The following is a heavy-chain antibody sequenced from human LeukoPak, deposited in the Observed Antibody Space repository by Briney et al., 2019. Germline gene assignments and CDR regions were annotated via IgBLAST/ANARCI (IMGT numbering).Heavy chain of an antibody. D-gene: IGHD2-15*01. J-gene: IGHJ4*02. CDR2: IIPIFGAA. CDR1: GGTSSSDA. CDR3: ARDYTVSGGSWLD. Sequence: VASVKLSCTVSGGTSSSDAIRWVRHAPGQGLGWMGGIIPIFGAANYAQKFQGRVTMTTDTSTTTAYMELRSLRSDDTAVYYCARDYTVSGGSWLDWGQGTLVTVSS. V-gene: IGHV1-69*05.